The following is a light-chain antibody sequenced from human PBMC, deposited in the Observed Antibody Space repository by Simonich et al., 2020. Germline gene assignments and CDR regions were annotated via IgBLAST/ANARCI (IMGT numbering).Light chain of an antibody. V-gene: IGKV4-1*01. CDR3: QQYYSTPWT. CDR1: QSVLYSSNNKNY. CDR2: WAS. J-gene: IGKJ1*01. Sequence: DIVMTQSHDSLAVSLGERATINCKSSQSVLYSSNNKNYLAWYQQKPGQPPKLLIYWASTRESVVPDRFRGSGSGTDFTLTISSLQAEDVAVYYCQQYYSTPWTFGQGTKVEIK.